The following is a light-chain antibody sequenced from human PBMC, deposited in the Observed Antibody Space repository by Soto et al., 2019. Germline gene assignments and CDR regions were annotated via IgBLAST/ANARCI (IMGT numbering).Light chain of an antibody. CDR1: SSDVGGYNF. CDR3: SSFTSGRTL. V-gene: IGLV2-14*01. Sequence: QSALTQPASVSGSPGQSITISCTGTSSDVGGYNFVSWYQQHPGKAPELMIYEVSNRPSGVSNRFSGSKSGNTASLTISGLQAEDEADYYCSSFTSGRTLFXTGTKVTVL. CDR2: EVS. J-gene: IGLJ1*01.